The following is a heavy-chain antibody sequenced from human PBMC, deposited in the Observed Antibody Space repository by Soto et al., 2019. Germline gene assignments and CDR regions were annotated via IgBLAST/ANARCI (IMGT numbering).Heavy chain of an antibody. J-gene: IGHJ4*02. CDR3: ARDNGSGSSTSYYFDY. CDR2: ISSSSSDI. CDR1: GFTFTNYN. D-gene: IGHD1-26*01. V-gene: IGHV3-21*01. Sequence: EVQLVESGGGLVKPGGSLRLSCAASGFTFTNYNMNWVRQAPGKGLEWVSFISSSSSDIYYADSVKGRFTISIDNAKNSLYLQMNSLRAEDTATYYCARDNGSGSSTSYYFDYWGQGTLVTVSS.